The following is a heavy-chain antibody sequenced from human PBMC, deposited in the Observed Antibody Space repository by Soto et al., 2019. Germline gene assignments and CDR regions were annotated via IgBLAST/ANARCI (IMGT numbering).Heavy chain of an antibody. Sequence: QVPLVQSGAEVKKPGASVKVSCKASGYTFTSYGLSWVRQAPGQGLEWMGWISAYNGNTNYAQKLQGRVNVNTDTSTSTAYMELRSLRSDDTAVYYCASVSPEIVGYYYYCMDVWGQGTTVTDS. CDR3: ASVSPEIVGYYYYCMDV. J-gene: IGHJ6*02. D-gene: IGHD3-22*01. CDR1: GYTFTSYG. CDR2: ISAYNGNT. V-gene: IGHV1-18*01.